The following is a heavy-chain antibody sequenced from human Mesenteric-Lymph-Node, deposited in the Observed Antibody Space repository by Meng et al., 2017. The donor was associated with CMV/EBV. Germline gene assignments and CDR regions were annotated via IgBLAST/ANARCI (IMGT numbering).Heavy chain of an antibody. D-gene: IGHD4-11*01. V-gene: IGHV4-59*01. CDR1: GGSISSYF. CDR3: ARDSTLYSNFNWFDP. J-gene: IGHJ5*02. Sequence: GSLRLSCTVSGGSISSYFWSWIRQPPGKGLEWIGYIDYTGSTNYNPSLKSRVTMSVDTSKNQFSLKLSSVTAADTAVYYCARDSTLYSNFNWFDPWGRGTLVTVSS. CDR2: IDYTGST.